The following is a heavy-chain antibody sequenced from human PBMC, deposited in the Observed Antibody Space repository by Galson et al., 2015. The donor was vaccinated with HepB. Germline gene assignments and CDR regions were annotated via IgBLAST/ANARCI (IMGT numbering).Heavy chain of an antibody. J-gene: IGHJ4*02. Sequence: SLRLSCAASGFTFSDYYMSWIRQAPGKGLEWVSYISSSGNSVYCADSVKGRFTVSRDNVKNSVFLQTNSLRVEDTAVYYCARVSGYSDHWGQGTLVTVSS. CDR3: ARVSGYSDH. D-gene: IGHD5-18*01. V-gene: IGHV3-11*01. CDR2: ISSSGNSV. CDR1: GFTFSDYY.